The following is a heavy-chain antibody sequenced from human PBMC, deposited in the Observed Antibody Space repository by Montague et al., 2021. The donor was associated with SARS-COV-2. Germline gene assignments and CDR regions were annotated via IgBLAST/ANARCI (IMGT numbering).Heavy chain of an antibody. Sequence: PALVKPTQTLTLTCTFSGFSLTTSGFSVGWIRQPPGKALEWLALIYWRDDKRYSPSLKSRLTITKDTSKNQVALTLADMDSVDTATYYCAHRQFGSGAPPFDXWGQGVLVTVSS. CDR1: GFSLTTSGFS. J-gene: IGHJ4*02. V-gene: IGHV2-5*01. CDR2: IYWRDDK. D-gene: IGHD3-10*01. CDR3: AHRQFGSGAPPFDX.